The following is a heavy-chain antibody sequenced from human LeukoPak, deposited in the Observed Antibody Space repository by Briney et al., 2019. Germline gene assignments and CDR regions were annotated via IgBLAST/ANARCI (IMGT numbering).Heavy chain of an antibody. CDR2: IYYSGST. CDR1: GGSISSSSYY. V-gene: IGHV4-39*07. D-gene: IGHD1-26*01. CDR3: AREEELIPADY. Sequence: SETLSLTCTVSGGSISSSSYYWGWIRQPPGKGLEWIGSIYYSGSTYYNPSLKSRVTISVDTSKNQFSLKLSSVTAADTAVYYCAREEELIPADYWGQGTLVTVSS. J-gene: IGHJ4*02.